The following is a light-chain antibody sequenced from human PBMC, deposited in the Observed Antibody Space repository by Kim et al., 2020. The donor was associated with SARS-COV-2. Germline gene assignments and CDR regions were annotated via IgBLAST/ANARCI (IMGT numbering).Light chain of an antibody. CDR1: ESISNW. Sequence: DIQMTQSPSTLSASVGDRVTITCRASESISNWLAWYQLKPGKAPKLLIYDASSLEGGVPSRFSGSGSGTEFTLTISSLQPDDFATYYCQQYDGLITFGQGTRPEL. CDR3: QQYDGLIT. J-gene: IGKJ5*01. V-gene: IGKV1-5*01. CDR2: DAS.